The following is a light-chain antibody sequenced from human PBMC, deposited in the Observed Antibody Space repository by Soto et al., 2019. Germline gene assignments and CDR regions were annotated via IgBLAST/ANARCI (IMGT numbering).Light chain of an antibody. CDR1: QSVSSE. CDR2: GAS. CDR3: LHYNNWPRWT. V-gene: IGKV3-15*01. Sequence: ERVMTQSPATLSVSPGERATLSSSASQSVSSEFAWYQQKPGQAPRLIIXGASSRATGIPARFSGSGCGTEFTLPISSLQSEDFSVYYCLHYNNWPRWTFGQGTKVDIK. J-gene: IGKJ1*01.